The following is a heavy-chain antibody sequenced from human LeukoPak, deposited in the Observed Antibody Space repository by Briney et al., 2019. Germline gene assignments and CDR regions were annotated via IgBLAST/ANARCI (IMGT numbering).Heavy chain of an antibody. CDR1: GFTFSNYA. CDR3: AKGPPLVWFGERSSHAMDV. V-gene: IGHV3-23*01. Sequence: PGGSLRLSCAASGFTFSNYAMSWVRQAPGKGLEWVSTISGSGGSTYYANSVKGRLTISRDNSKNTLFLQMNSLRAEDTAVYYCAKGPPLVWFGERSSHAMDVWGQGTTVSVSS. D-gene: IGHD3-10*01. J-gene: IGHJ6*02. CDR2: ISGSGGST.